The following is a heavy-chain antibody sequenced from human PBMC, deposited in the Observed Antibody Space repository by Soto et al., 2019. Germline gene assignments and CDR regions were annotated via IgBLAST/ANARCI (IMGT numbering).Heavy chain of an antibody. CDR1: GFTFSSYA. V-gene: IGHV3-30-3*01. D-gene: IGHD5-12*01. J-gene: IGHJ4*02. CDR2: ISYDGSNK. CDR3: ARGALPYDDYGDY. Sequence: VQLVESGGGVVQPGRSLRLSCAASGFTFSSYAMHWVRQAPGKGLEWVAVISYDGSNKYYADSVKGRFTISRDNSKNTLYLQMNSLRAEDTAVYYCARGALPYDDYGDYWGQGTLVTVSS.